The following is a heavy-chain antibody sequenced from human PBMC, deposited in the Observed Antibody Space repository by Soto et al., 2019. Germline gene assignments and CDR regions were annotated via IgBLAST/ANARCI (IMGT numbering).Heavy chain of an antibody. CDR1: GFTFSSYA. V-gene: IGHV3-64*01. J-gene: IGHJ4*02. Sequence: GGSLRLSCAASGFTFSSYAMHWVRQAPGKGLEYVSAISSNGGSTYYANSVKGRFTISRDNSKNTLYLQMGSLRAEDMAVYYCARGGFGYDFWSGYSDDYWGQGTLVTVSS. CDR2: ISSNGGST. D-gene: IGHD3-3*01. CDR3: ARGGFGYDFWSGYSDDY.